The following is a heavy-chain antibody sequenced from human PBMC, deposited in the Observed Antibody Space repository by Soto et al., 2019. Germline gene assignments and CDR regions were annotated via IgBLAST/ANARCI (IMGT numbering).Heavy chain of an antibody. CDR1: GFTFSTYG. CDR2: ISGSSRTT. CDR3: AGDLKNYGDCLRGFDY. D-gene: IGHD4-17*01. J-gene: IGHJ4*02. Sequence: EVQLVESGGGLVQSGGSLRLSCAASGFTFSTYGPNWVRQAPGKGLEWVSYISGSSRTTYYADSVKGRFTISRDNADNSLFLQMYSLRAEDTAPYYCAGDLKNYGDCLRGFDYWGQGTQVTVSS. V-gene: IGHV3-48*01.